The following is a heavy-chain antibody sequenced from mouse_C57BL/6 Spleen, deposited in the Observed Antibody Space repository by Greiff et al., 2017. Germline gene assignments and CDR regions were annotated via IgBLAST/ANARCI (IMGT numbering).Heavy chain of an antibody. CDR1: GYSITSGYY. V-gene: IGHV3-6*01. J-gene: IGHJ4*01. Sequence: EVKLQESGPGLVKPSQSLSLTCSVTGYSITSGYYWNWIRQFPGNKLEWMGYISYDGSNNYNPSLKNRISITRDTSKNQFFLKLNSVTTEDTATYYCARVGDGYYGGAMDYWGQGTSVTVSS. CDR3: ARVGDGYYGGAMDY. D-gene: IGHD2-3*01. CDR2: ISYDGSN.